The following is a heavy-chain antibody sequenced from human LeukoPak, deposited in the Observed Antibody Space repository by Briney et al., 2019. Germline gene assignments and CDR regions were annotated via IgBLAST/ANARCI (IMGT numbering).Heavy chain of an antibody. CDR2: ISGSGGST. CDR1: GFTFSSYA. D-gene: IGHD6-13*01. J-gene: IGHJ5*02. CDR3: AKDLYSSSQALPWFDP. V-gene: IGHV3-23*01. Sequence: PGGSLRLSCAASGFTFSSYAMSWVRQAPGKGLEWVSAISGSGGSTYYADSVKGRFTISRDNSKNTLYLQMNSLRAEDTAVYYCAKDLYSSSQALPWFDPWGQGTLVTVSS.